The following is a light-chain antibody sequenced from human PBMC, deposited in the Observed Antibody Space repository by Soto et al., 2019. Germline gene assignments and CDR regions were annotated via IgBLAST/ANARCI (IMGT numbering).Light chain of an antibody. J-gene: IGLJ1*01. CDR2: EVN. CDR1: SSDVGGYKY. Sequence: QSALTQPPSASGSPGQSVTISCTGPSSDVGGYKYVSWYQQHPGKAPKLIIYEVNKRPSGVPDRFSGSTSGNTASLTVSGLQAEDEADYYCSSYAGSNNVFGTGTKLNVL. CDR3: SSYAGSNNV. V-gene: IGLV2-8*01.